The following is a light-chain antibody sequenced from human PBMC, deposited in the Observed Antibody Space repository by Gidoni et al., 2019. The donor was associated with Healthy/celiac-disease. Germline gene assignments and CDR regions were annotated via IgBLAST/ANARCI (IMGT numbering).Light chain of an antibody. CDR3: QQRSYWPLT. Sequence: ETVLTQSPATLSLSPGERATLSCRASQSVSSSLAWYQQRRGQAPRLLIYDASNRATGIPARFSGSGSGTDFTLTISSLEPEDFALYYCQQRSYWPLTFGQXTRLEIK. CDR2: DAS. J-gene: IGKJ5*01. V-gene: IGKV3-11*01. CDR1: QSVSSS.